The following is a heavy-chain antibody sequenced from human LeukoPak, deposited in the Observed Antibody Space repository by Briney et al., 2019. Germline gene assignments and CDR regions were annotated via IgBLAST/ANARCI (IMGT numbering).Heavy chain of an antibody. CDR1: GFTFSSYN. Sequence: GGSLRLSCAASGFTFSSYNMNWVRQAPGKGLEWVSYISDSSTTIYYADSVKGRFTISRDNAKNSLYLQMNSLRAEDTAVYYCASEESGYDYNYFDHWGQGTLVTVSS. CDR2: ISDSSTTI. CDR3: ASEESGYDYNYFDH. J-gene: IGHJ4*02. V-gene: IGHV3-48*04. D-gene: IGHD5-12*01.